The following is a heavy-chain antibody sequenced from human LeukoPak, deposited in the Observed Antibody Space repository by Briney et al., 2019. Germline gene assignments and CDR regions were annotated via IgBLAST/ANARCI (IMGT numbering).Heavy chain of an antibody. Sequence: PSETLSLTCTVSGGTISSYYWSWIRQPPGKGLEWVGYIYYSGSTNYNPSLKSRVTISVDTSKNQFSLKLSSVTAADTAVYYCARDHRYYDSSGPYGMDVWGQRNTVTVSS. J-gene: IGHJ6*02. D-gene: IGHD3-22*01. CDR2: IYYSGST. V-gene: IGHV4-59*01. CDR1: GGTISSYY. CDR3: ARDHRYYDSSGPYGMDV.